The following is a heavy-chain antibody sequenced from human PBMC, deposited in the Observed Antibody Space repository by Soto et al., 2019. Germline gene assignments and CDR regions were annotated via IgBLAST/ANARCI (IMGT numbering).Heavy chain of an antibody. CDR1: GYTFSNYY. J-gene: IGHJ6*02. CDR3: ARPGHYSSSSGDYAYYAMDV. V-gene: IGHV1-46*01. D-gene: IGHD6-6*01. Sequence: QVQLVQSGAEVKKPGASVKVSCKASGYTFSNYYMHWVRQAPGQGLEWMGIIRPAGGSTTYAQKFLGRITMSGDTSTSTVYMELSSLITEDTAVYYCARPGHYSSSSGDYAYYAMDVWGQGTTVTVSS. CDR2: IRPAGGST.